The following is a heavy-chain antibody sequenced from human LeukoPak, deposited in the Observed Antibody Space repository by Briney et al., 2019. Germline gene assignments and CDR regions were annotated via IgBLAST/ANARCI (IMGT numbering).Heavy chain of an antibody. J-gene: IGHJ4*02. CDR2: MHHTGST. CDR1: GYSINSGYH. CDR3: ATSEGGGFFGY. Sequence: SETLTLTCSVSGYSINSGYHWGWIRQPPGKGLEWIAIMHHTGSTHYNPSLQRRVTISIDTSKNHFSLKLRSVSAADTAIYYCATSEGGGFFGYWGQRTPVTVSS. D-gene: IGHD4-23*01. V-gene: IGHV4-38-2*01.